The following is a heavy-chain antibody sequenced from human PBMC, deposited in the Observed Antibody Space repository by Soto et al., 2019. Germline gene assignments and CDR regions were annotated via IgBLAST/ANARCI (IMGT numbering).Heavy chain of an antibody. V-gene: IGHV3-21*02. CDR3: ARDGWGSSVSGYFDL. Sequence: EVQLVESGGGLVKPGGSLRLSCAASGFTFNTYSISWVRQAPGKGLEWVSSIDKSSTYIYYSHSVMGRFTISRDNAKYSLFLQMDSLTAEDTAVYYCARDGWGSSVSGYFDLWGRGTLVAVSP. D-gene: IGHD6-13*01. CDR1: GFTFNTYS. J-gene: IGHJ2*01. CDR2: IDKSSTYI.